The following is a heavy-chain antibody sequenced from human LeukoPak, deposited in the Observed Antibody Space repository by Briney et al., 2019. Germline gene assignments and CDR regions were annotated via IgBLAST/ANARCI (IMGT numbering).Heavy chain of an antibody. CDR1: GFTFSSYG. J-gene: IGHJ4*02. Sequence: QSGGSLRLSCAASGFTFSSYGIHWVRQAPGKGLEWVAVIWSDGSNKYHADSVKGRFTISRDNSKNTVYLQMNSLRAGDTAVYYCARAAYESTGYLTLWGQGALVTVSS. CDR2: IWSDGSNK. V-gene: IGHV3-33*01. CDR3: ARAAYESTGYLTL. D-gene: IGHD3-22*01.